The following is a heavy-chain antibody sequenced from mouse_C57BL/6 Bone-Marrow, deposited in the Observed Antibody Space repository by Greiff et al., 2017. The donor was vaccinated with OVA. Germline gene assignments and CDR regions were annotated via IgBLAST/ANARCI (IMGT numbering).Heavy chain of an antibody. D-gene: IGHD2-3*01. J-gene: IGHJ3*01. CDR2: INPYNGDT. V-gene: IGHV1-20*01. CDR3: ARRGDGRAWFAY. CDR1: GYSFTGYF. Sequence: EVQLQQSGPELVKPGDSVKISCKASGYSFTGYFMNWVMQSHGKSLEWIGRINPYNGDTFYNQKFKGKATLTVDKSSSTAHMELRSLTSEDSAVYYCARRGDGRAWFAYWGQGTLVTVSA.